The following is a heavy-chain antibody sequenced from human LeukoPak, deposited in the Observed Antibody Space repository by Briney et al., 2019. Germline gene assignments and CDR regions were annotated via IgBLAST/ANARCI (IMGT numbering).Heavy chain of an antibody. CDR2: IYPGASDT. V-gene: IGHV5-51*01. D-gene: IGHD5-24*01. J-gene: IGHJ4*02. CDR3: ARLSDGYNDF. CDR1: GYSFVNYW. Sequence: GESLQISSKGSGYSFVNYWIAWVRQMPGRGLESMGIIYPGASDTRYSPSFQGQVPFSADKSISTAYLQWSSLKASDTAMYYCARLSDGYNDFWGQGTLVTVSS.